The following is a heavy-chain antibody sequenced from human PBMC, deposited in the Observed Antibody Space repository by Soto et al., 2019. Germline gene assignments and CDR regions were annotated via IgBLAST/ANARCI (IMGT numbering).Heavy chain of an antibody. CDR2: IFPYTGDT. Sequence: QVQLVQSGAEARKPGASVRVSCKTSAYAFNTYAINWVRQAPGQGLEWMGSIFPYTGDTHYAQNFQGRFTMTKDTSTNTVYMDLTGLKSDDSAVYFCARGGVSSSWRLDYWGQGTLVLVSS. V-gene: IGHV1-18*04. CDR1: AYAFNTYA. J-gene: IGHJ4*02. D-gene: IGHD6-13*01. CDR3: ARGGVSSSWRLDY.